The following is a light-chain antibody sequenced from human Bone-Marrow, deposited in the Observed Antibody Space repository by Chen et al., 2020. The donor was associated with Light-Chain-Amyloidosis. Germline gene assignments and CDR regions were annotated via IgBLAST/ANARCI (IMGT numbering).Light chain of an antibody. CDR3: NSYTTSDTYV. J-gene: IGLJ1*01. CDR2: DVS. V-gene: IGLV2-14*03. Sequence: QYALPQPSFVSGSPGQSITISCTGTSGDVGTYHYVSWYQQHPGKAPNLLIYDVSNRPSGVSNRVSGSKSGNTASLTISGLQAEDEADYYCNSYTTSDTYVFGTGTEVTVL. CDR1: SGDVGTYHY.